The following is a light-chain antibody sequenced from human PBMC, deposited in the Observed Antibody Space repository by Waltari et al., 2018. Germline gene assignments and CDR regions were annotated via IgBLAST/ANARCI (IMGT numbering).Light chain of an antibody. CDR1: SNDVGGYNY. CDR2: NVN. Sequence: QPALTQPASVSGSPGQSITIPCTGTSNDVGGYNYVSWYQQYPGKAPTLMIYNVNKRPSGVSNRFSGSKSGNTASLTISGLQAEDEAHYHCSSYTASSTWVFGGGTKVTVL. V-gene: IGLV2-14*03. J-gene: IGLJ3*02. CDR3: SSYTASSTWV.